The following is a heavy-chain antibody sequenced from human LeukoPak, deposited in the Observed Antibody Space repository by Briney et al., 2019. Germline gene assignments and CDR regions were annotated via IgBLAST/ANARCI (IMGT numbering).Heavy chain of an antibody. D-gene: IGHD3-16*01. CDR3: VGDHWVLLGAIWGGFDP. CDR2: IKNDGSTT. J-gene: IGHJ5*02. V-gene: IGHV3-74*01. CDR1: GFTFANYW. Sequence: TGGSLRLSCAASGFTFANYWMHWVRQVPGKGLVWVSGIKNDGSTTIYADSVKGRFTISRDNAKDTVYLQMTSLTAEDTAAYYCVGDHWVLLGAIWGGFDPWGQGTLVTVSS.